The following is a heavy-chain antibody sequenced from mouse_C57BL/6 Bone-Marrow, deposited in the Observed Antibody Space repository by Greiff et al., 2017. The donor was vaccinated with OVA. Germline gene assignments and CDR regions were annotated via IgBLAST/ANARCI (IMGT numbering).Heavy chain of an antibody. D-gene: IGHD2-4*01. CDR1: GYTFTSYW. J-gene: IGHJ3*01. CDR3: ARSRIYNDYDVAWFAY. Sequence: VQLQQPGAELVKPGASVKLSCKASGYTFTSYWMQWVKQRPGQGLEWIGEIDPSDSYTNYNQKFKGKATLTADTSSSTAYMQLSSLTSEDSAVYYCARSRIYNDYDVAWFAYWGQGTLVTVSA. CDR2: IDPSDSYT. V-gene: IGHV1-50*01.